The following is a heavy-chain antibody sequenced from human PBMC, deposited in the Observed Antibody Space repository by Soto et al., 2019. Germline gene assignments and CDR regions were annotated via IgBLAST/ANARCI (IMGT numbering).Heavy chain of an antibody. D-gene: IGHD2-15*01. CDR2: IKDGGST. V-gene: IGHV4-34*01. J-gene: IGHJ4*02. CDR3: ARGQEGVVATH. CDR1: GGSFTGYY. Sequence: QVQLQQWGAGLLKPSETLSLTCAVNGGSFTGYYWSWVRQPPGKGLEWIGEIKDGGSTNYSPSLRRRGTISADTSKKQFSLKGASVTAADTAGYYCARGQEGVVATHWDQGTLVTVSS.